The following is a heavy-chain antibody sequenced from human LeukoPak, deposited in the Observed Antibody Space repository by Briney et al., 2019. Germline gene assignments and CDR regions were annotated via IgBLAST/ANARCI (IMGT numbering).Heavy chain of an antibody. CDR2: IIPIFGTA. CDR1: GGTFSSYA. J-gene: IGHJ5*02. V-gene: IGHV1-69*05. D-gene: IGHD3-3*01. CDR3: ARSEDGFYRGWFDP. Sequence: ASVKVSCKASGGTFSSYAISWVRQAPGQGLEWMGGIIPIFGTANYAQKFQGRVTITTDESTSTAYKELSSLRSEDTAVYYCARSEDGFYRGWFDPWGQGTLVAVSS.